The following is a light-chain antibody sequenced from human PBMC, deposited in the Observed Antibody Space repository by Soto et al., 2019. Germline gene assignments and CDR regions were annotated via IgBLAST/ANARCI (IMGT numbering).Light chain of an antibody. CDR3: QSLGTGIQV. V-gene: IGLV4-69*02. Sequence: QSVLTQSPSASGSLGASVKLTCTLSSDYTTNAIAWHQQQSEKGPRFLMKINYDGSHSKGDGFSDRFAGSSSGAERHLTISSLQSDDEADYYCQSLGTGIQVFGGGTKLTVL. CDR2: INYDGSH. CDR1: SDYTTNA. J-gene: IGLJ2*01.